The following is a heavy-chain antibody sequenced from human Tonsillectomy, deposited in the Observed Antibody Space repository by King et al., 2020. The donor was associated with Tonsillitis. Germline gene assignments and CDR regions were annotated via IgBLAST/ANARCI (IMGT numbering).Heavy chain of an antibody. CDR3: VKVDDYDSWSGYSYGMDV. V-gene: IGHV3-23*04. CDR1: GFTFSSYA. Sequence: VQLVESGGGLVQPGGSLRLSCAAAGFTFSSYAMSWVRQAPGKGLEWVSAISGRGTSTYYADSMKGRFTISRDNSKNTLYLQMNSLRAEDTDVYYCVKVDDYDSWSGYSYGMDVWGQGTTVTVSS. D-gene: IGHD3-3*01. J-gene: IGHJ6*02. CDR2: ISGRGTST.